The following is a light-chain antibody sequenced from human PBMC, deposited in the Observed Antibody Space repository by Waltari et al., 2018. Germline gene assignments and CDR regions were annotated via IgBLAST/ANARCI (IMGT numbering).Light chain of an antibody. J-gene: IGLJ3*02. Sequence: QSALTQPASVSGSPGQSITISCPGSSSDVGSYNLVSWYQQHPGKAPKLMIYEGSTRPSGVSNRFSGSKSDNTASLTISGLQAEDEAHYYCCSYAGSSAPRVFGGGTKLTVL. CDR1: SSDVGSYNL. V-gene: IGLV2-23*01. CDR3: CSYAGSSAPRV. CDR2: EGS.